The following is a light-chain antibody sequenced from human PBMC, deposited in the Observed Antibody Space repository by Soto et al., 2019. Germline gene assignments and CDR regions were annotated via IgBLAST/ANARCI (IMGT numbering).Light chain of an antibody. Sequence: IKLTQSPSSLSAYVGDIVTITCRASQAISSHLAWYQQKPGKAPKLPVYVASTLQSGVPSRVSGSGSGTDFSLSSNSLQPEDFATYYCQQLHSYRLTFGGGTKVDI. V-gene: IGKV1-9*01. CDR3: QQLHSYRLT. CDR2: VAS. CDR1: QAISSH. J-gene: IGKJ4*01.